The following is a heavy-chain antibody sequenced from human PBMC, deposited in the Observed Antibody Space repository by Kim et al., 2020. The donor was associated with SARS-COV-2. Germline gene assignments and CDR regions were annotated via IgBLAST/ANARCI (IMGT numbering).Heavy chain of an antibody. J-gene: IGHJ4*02. D-gene: IGHD6-13*01. V-gene: IGHV4-31*02. CDR3: ATSITAAGPFDY. Sequence: YYNPSLKSRVTISVDTSKNQFSLKLSSVTAADTAVYYCATSITAAGPFDYWGQGTLVTVSS.